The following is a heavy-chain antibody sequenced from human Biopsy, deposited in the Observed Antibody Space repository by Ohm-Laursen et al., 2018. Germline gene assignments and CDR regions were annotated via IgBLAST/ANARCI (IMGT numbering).Heavy chain of an antibody. CDR1: GFTFSVYA. Sequence: SLRLSCTASGFTFSVYAMHWVRQPPGKGLEWLAVTSFDGSNKFYAESVRGRFTISRDRSRDTLYLQMNRLTNEDTALYYCAKDGGQWLGGAFDIWGHGTMVIVAS. CDR2: TSFDGSNK. V-gene: IGHV3-30*18. CDR3: AKDGGQWLGGAFDI. J-gene: IGHJ3*02. D-gene: IGHD6-19*01.